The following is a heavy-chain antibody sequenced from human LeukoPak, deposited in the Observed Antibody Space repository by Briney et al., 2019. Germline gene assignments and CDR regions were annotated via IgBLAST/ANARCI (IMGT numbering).Heavy chain of an antibody. V-gene: IGHV4-30-2*01. Sequence: PSQNLSLTCAVSGGSISSGGYSWSWIRQPPGKGLEWIGYIYHSGSTYYNPSLKSRVTISVDRSKNQFSLKLSSVTAADTAVYYCARGGEYLSFWDYWGQGTLVTVSS. CDR3: ARGGEYLSFWDY. D-gene: IGHD3-3*02. J-gene: IGHJ4*02. CDR2: IYHSGST. CDR1: GGSISSGGYS.